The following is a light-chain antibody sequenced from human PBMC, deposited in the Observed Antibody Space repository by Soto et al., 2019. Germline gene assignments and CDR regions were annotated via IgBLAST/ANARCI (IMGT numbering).Light chain of an antibody. CDR1: QSVSRS. CDR3: HHRGNWHLT. CDR2: DAS. Sequence: EIVLTRSPVTRSLSRGERATLSCRASQSVSRSLAWYQQKRGQDPRLLVYDASSMATGIPARFSGSGSGTDYTPTISSLDPDDCTGYYSHHRGNWHLTFGGGTKVEIK. V-gene: IGKV3-11*01. J-gene: IGKJ4*01.